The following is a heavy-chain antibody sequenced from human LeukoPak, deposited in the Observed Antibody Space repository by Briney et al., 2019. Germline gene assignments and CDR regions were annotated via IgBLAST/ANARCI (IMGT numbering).Heavy chain of an antibody. CDR2: VYKDGKV. Sequence: GGSLRLSCAASGFTVSSTYMSWVRQSPGKGLEWVSVVYKDGKVFYIDSVKGRFAISRDTSKNTVYLQMSNLRAEDTAVYYCASRHCSGGDCYFAGADPFDHWGQGTLVTVSS. CDR3: ASRHCSGGDCYFAGADPFDH. D-gene: IGHD2-21*01. V-gene: IGHV3-53*01. CDR1: GFTVSSTY. J-gene: IGHJ4*02.